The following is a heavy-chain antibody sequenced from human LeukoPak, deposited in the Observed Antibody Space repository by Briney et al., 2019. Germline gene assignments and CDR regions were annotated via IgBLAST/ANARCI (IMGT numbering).Heavy chain of an antibody. D-gene: IGHD2-2*03. CDR3: AREDLGYCSSTSCRNYYYGMDV. CDR1: GFTLSNPW. J-gene: IGHJ6*02. V-gene: IGHV3-74*01. Sequence: GGSLRLSCAVSGFTLSNPWMHWVRQAPGKGLVWVARTNGDGNDISYADSVKGRFTISRDSAENTLYLQMNSLRAEDTAVYYCAREDLGYCSSTSCRNYYYGMDVWGQGTTVTVSS. CDR2: TNGDGNDI.